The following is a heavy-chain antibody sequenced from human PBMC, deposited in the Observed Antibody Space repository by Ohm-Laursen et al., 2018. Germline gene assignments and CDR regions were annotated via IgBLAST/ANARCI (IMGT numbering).Heavy chain of an antibody. J-gene: IGHJ3*01. D-gene: IGHD4-11*01. Sequence: SLRLSCSASGFSFSSYAVTWVRQAPGKGLEWVSAIGGDDGTHYADSVKGRFTISKDKSKNMLYLQMNSLRAEDTAVYHCASRRIVTMDRGAFNVWGQGTMVTVSS. CDR1: GFSFSSYA. CDR2: IGGDDGT. CDR3: ASRRIVTMDRGAFNV. V-gene: IGHV3-23*01.